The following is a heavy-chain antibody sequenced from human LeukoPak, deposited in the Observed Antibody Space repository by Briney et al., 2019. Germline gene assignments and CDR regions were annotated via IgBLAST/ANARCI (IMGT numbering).Heavy chain of an antibody. CDR2: ISGSGGST. J-gene: IGHJ4*02. CDR1: GFTFSSYA. CDR3: ANPLPQGAYCGGDCYPPDY. Sequence: GGSLRLSCAASGFTFSSYAMSWVRQAPGKGLEWVSAISGSGGSTYYADSVKGRFTISRDNSKNTLYLQMNSLRAEDTAVYYCANPLPQGAYCGGDCYPPDYWGQGTLVTVS. V-gene: IGHV3-23*01. D-gene: IGHD2-21*01.